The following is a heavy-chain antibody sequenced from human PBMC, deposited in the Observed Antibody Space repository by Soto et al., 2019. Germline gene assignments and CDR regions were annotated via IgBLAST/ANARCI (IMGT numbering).Heavy chain of an antibody. CDR1: EFTFSSYG. D-gene: IGHD2-2*02. J-gene: IGHJ6*02. Sequence: PGGSLRLSCAASEFTFSSYGMHWVRQAPGKGLEWVAVIWYDGSNKYYVDSVKGRFTISRDNSKNTLYLQMNSLRAEDTAVYYCARGGYCSSTSCYTYYYYGMDVWGQGTTVTVSS. V-gene: IGHV3-33*01. CDR2: IWYDGSNK. CDR3: ARGGYCSSTSCYTYYYYGMDV.